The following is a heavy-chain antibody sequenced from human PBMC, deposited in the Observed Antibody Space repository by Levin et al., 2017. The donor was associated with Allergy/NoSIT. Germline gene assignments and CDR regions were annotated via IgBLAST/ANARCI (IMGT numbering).Heavy chain of an antibody. CDR1: GGSVSSGTYY. CDR3: ARNRIIVSGGNDYYYGMDV. D-gene: IGHD5/OR15-5a*01. Sequence: SETLSLTCSVSGGSVSSGTYYWSWIRRPPGKGLEWIGYINYRGVTKYNPSPKSRVTISVDTSKNEFSLKVTSVTAADTAVYYCARNRIIVSGGNDYYYGMDVWGQGTTVTVS. CDR2: INYRGVT. J-gene: IGHJ6*02. V-gene: IGHV4-61*01.